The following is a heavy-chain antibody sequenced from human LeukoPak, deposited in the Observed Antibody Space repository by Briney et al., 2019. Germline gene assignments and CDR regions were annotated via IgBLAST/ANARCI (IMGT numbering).Heavy chain of an antibody. CDR2: TSDRGDYT. CDR3: AKKAQYNGNYPLDY. D-gene: IGHD1-26*01. J-gene: IGHJ4*02. Sequence: GGSLRLSCAASGFTFTSYSMSWVRQAPGKGLEWVSCTSDRGDYTYYADSVKGRFTISRDNSKNTLYLQMNSLGAEDTALYFCAKKAQYNGNYPLDYWGQGTLVTVSS. V-gene: IGHV3-23*01. CDR1: GFTFTSYS.